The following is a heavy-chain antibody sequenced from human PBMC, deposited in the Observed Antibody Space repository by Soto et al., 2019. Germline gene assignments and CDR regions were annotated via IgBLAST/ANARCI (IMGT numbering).Heavy chain of an antibody. J-gene: IGHJ4*02. D-gene: IGHD1-1*01. CDR1: GYTSSSYG. Sequence: ASVKVSCKAYGYTSSSYGLSWVRQAPGQGLEWMGWISAYSGNTVYTQRFKGRLTMATDTSTGTAYMELRSLRSEDTAVYYCARDKVVGATGNWGQGTLVTVSS. CDR3: ARDKVVGATGN. CDR2: ISAYSGNT. V-gene: IGHV1-18*01.